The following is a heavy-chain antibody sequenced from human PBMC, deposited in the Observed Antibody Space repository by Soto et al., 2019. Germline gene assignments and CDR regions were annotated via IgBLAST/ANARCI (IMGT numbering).Heavy chain of an antibody. D-gene: IGHD5-18*01. CDR3: AKDRYGYIRTFDT. Sequence: GGSLRLSCAASGFTFSSYAMSWVRQAPGKGLEWASTIGGSGGGTYYADSVKGRLTISRDNSKNTLYLQVNSLRTEDAAVYYCAKDRYGYIRTFDTWGQGTMVTVSS. CDR1: GFTFSSYA. CDR2: IGGSGGGT. J-gene: IGHJ3*02. V-gene: IGHV3-23*01.